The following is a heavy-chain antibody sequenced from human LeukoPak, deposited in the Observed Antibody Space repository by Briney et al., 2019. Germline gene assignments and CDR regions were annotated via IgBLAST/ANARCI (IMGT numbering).Heavy chain of an antibody. J-gene: IGHJ4*02. CDR1: GFTFTGYA. CDR3: ATNYGSGNTDHYFDY. V-gene: IGHV3-33*01. Sequence: QPGGSLRLSCAASGFTFTGYAMHWVRQAPGKGLKWVTVVWSDGTEKYYADSVKGRFTVSRDNSKSTLFLQMNSLTAEDTAVYYCATNYGSGNTDHYFDYWGQGTLVTVSS. CDR2: VWSDGTEK. D-gene: IGHD3-10*01.